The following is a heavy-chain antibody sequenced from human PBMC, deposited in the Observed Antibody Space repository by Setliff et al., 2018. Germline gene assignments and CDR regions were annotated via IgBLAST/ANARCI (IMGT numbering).Heavy chain of an antibody. V-gene: IGHV1-8*01. J-gene: IGHJ4*02. D-gene: IGHD3-22*01. Sequence: ASVKVSCKASGYTFTNYDINWVRQATGQGLEWIGWMNPSSGNTGYAQKFQGRVTMTRDTAISTAYMELGSLRSEDTAVYYCARGQGPRTVVAIPFDHWGQGTLVTVSS. CDR1: GYTFTNYD. CDR2: MNPSSGNT. CDR3: ARGQGPRTVVAIPFDH.